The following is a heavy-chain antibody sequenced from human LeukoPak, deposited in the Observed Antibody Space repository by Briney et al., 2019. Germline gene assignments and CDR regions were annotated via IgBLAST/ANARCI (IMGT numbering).Heavy chain of an antibody. J-gene: IGHJ4*02. D-gene: IGHD1-26*01. V-gene: IGHV3-48*03. Sequence: GGSLRLSCAASGFTFSSYEMNWVRQAPGKGLEWVSYISSSGSTIYYADSVKGRFTISRDNAKNSLYLQMNSLRAEDTAVYYCARDVAYSGSYYVLDYWGQGTLVTVSS. CDR1: GFTFSSYE. CDR3: ARDVAYSGSYYVLDY. CDR2: ISSSGSTI.